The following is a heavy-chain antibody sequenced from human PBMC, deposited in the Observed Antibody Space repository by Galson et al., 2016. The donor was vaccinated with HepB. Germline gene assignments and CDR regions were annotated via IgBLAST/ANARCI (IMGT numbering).Heavy chain of an antibody. CDR2: ISSSSSYM. CDR3: ARGDIVGAIFDY. Sequence: SLRLSCAASGFTFSSYSMNWVRQAPGKGLEWVSSISSSSSYMYYADSVKGRFTISRDNAKNSLYLQMNSLRAEDTAAYYCARGDIVGAIFDYWGQGTLVTVSS. V-gene: IGHV3-21*01. J-gene: IGHJ4*02. D-gene: IGHD1-26*01. CDR1: GFTFSSYS.